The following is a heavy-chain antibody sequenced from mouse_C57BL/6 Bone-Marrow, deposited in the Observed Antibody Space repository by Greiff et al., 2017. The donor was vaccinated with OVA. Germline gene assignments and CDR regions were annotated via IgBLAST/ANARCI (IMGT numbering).Heavy chain of an antibody. Sequence: EVQLVESGGDLVKPGGSLKLSCAASGFTFSSSGMSWVRQTPDKRLALVATISSGGSYPYYPDSVKGRFTISRDNAKNTLYLQMSSLKSEDTAMYYCARPGNAYWGQGTLVTVSA. CDR3: ARPGNAY. V-gene: IGHV5-6*01. CDR2: ISSGGSYP. CDR1: GFTFSSSG. J-gene: IGHJ3*01. D-gene: IGHD4-1*01.